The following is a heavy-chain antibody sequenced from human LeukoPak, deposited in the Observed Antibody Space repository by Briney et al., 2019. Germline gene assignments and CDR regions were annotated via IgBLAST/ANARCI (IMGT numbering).Heavy chain of an antibody. CDR2: INPNSGGT. CDR1: GYTFTGYY. J-gene: IGHJ5*02. Sequence: ASVKVSCEASGYTFTGYYMHRVRQAPGQGLEWMGWINPNSGGTNYAQKFQGRVTMTAYMELSRLRSDDTAVYYCARGGGDCYSCDNWFDPWGQGTLVTVSS. V-gene: IGHV1-2*02. CDR3: ARGGGDCYSCDNWFDP. D-gene: IGHD2-21*02.